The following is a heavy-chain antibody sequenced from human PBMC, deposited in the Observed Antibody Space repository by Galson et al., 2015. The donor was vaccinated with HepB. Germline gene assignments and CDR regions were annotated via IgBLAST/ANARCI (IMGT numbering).Heavy chain of an antibody. Sequence: SLRLSRAGSGFTFRDYAVGWVRQAPGKGLEWVGFIRSGNYGGTRETAASVRGRFTILRDDSKSIAYLQMSSLKTEDTALYYCTRAPERRSYHSGWAGIMDYFDSWGQGTLVTVSS. D-gene: IGHD6-19*01. V-gene: IGHV3-49*04. J-gene: IGHJ4*02. CDR2: IRSGNYGGTR. CDR3: TRAPERRSYHSGWAGIMDYFDS. CDR1: GFTFRDYA.